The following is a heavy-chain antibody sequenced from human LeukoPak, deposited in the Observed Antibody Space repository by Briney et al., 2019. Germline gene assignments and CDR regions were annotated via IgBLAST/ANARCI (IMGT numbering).Heavy chain of an antibody. CDR2: IDSGGSWT. D-gene: IGHD2/OR15-2a*01. CDR3: VSFYETY. J-gene: IGHJ4*02. CDR1: GFTFSTYW. Sequence: GGSLRLSCAASGFTFSTYWLTWVRQAPGKGLVWVSHIDSGGSWTSYADSVKGRFTISKDNAKNTVYLQMNSLRAEDTAVYYCVSFYETYWGRGTLVTVSS. V-gene: IGHV3-74*01.